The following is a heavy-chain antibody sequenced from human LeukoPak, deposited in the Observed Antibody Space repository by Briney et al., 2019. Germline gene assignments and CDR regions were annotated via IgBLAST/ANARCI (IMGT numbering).Heavy chain of an antibody. Sequence: GGSLRLSCAASGFTFSSYSMNWVRQAPGKGLEWVSAISGDSRYIYYADSVRGRFTISRDNAENSLYLQMNSLRVEDTAVYYCARAPTVLVGHCSSSSCQADYWGQGTLVTVSS. D-gene: IGHD2-2*01. CDR1: GFTFSSYS. J-gene: IGHJ4*02. CDR2: ISGDSRYI. CDR3: ARAPTVLVGHCSSSSCQADY. V-gene: IGHV3-21*01.